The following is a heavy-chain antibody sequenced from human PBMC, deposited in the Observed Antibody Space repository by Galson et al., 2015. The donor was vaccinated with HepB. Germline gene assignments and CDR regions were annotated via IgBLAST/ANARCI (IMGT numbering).Heavy chain of an antibody. V-gene: IGHV1-46*01. CDR2: INPGGGST. Sequence: SVKVSCKASGYTFTGYYIHWARQAPGQGLEWMGIINPGGGSTTYAQRFQDRVTMTRDASTSIVYMELSSLRSEDTAVYYCARDPRYDSSGYAFDYWGQGSLVTVSS. CDR1: GYTFTGYY. J-gene: IGHJ4*02. CDR3: ARDPRYDSSGYAFDY. D-gene: IGHD3-22*01.